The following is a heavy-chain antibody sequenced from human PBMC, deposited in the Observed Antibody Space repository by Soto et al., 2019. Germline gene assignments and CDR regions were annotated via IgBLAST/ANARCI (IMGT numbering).Heavy chain of an antibody. J-gene: IGHJ3*02. D-gene: IGHD3-22*01. CDR3: ARNYYDSSGYLGTPDAFEI. CDR1: GFTFSSYA. Sequence: QVQLVESGGGVVQPGRSLRLSCAASGFTFSSYAMHWVRQAPGKGLEWVAVISYDGSNKYYADSVKGRFTISRDNSKNTLYLQMNSLRAEDTALYYCARNYYDSSGYLGTPDAFEIWGQGTMVTVSS. CDR2: ISYDGSNK. V-gene: IGHV3-30-3*01.